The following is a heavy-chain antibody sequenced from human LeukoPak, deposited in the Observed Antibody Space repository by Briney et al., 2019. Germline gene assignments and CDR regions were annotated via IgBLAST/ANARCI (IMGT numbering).Heavy chain of an antibody. V-gene: IGHV3-21*01. CDR1: GFTFSSYS. CDR3: ARDYYDSSGYSHGASIFDY. J-gene: IGHJ4*02. CDR2: ISSSSGYI. D-gene: IGHD3-22*01. Sequence: PGGSLRLSCAASGFTFSSYSMNWVRQAPGKGLEWVSSISSSSGYIYYADSVKGRFTISRDNAKNSLYLQMNSLRAEDTAVYYCARDYYDSSGYSHGASIFDYWGQGTLVTVSS.